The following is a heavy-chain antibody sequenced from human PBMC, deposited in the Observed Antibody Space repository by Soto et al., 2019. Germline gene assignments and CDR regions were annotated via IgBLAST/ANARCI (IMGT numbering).Heavy chain of an antibody. V-gene: IGHV4-30-2*01. CDR2: IYHSGNT. CDR1: GDSISSGGYS. J-gene: IGHJ4*02. Sequence: QLQLQESGSGLVKPSQTLSLTCAVSGDSISSGGYSWSWIRQPPGKGLEWIGYIYHSGNTYYNPSLKSRVTMSVDRSKNQFSLKLTSVTAADTAIYYCARALYTTMITWFDYWGQGTLVTVSS. CDR3: ARALYTTMITWFDY. D-gene: IGHD5-18*01.